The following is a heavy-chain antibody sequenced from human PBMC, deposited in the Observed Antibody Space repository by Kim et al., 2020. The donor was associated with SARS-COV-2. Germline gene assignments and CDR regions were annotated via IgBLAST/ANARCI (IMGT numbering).Heavy chain of an antibody. J-gene: IGHJ6*02. Sequence: GESLKISCKGSGYSFTSYWIGWVRQMPVKGLEWMGIIYPGDSDTRYSPSFQGQVTISADKSISTAYLQWSSLKASDTAMYYCARHRYSSSWPYYYYGMDVWGQGTTVTVSS. CDR3: ARHRYSSSWPYYYYGMDV. V-gene: IGHV5-51*01. CDR1: GYSFTSYW. CDR2: IYPGDSDT. D-gene: IGHD6-13*01.